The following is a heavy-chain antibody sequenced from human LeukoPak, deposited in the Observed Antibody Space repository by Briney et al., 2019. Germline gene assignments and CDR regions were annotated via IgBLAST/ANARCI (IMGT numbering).Heavy chain of an antibody. CDR1: GGSVTSGSYY. CDR2: ITYSEST. V-gene: IGHV4-61*01. J-gene: IGHJ4*02. CDR3: ARTSSRWAPFDY. D-gene: IGHD6-13*01. Sequence: SETLSLTCTVSGGSVTSGSYYWNWLRQPPRKGLEWIGYITYSESTNYKPSLRSRVTISVDTSKNQFSLKLSSVTAADTAVYFCARTSSRWAPFDYWGQGTLVTVSS.